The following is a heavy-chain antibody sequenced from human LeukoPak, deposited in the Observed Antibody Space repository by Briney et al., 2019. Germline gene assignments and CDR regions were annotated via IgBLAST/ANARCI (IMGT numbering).Heavy chain of an antibody. Sequence: PGRSLRLSCAASGFTFSNYAMSWVRQAPGKGLEWVSAMSGSGGSTFYADSVEGRFTISRDNSKNTLYLHMNSLRAEDTAVYYCAKGSELLRTHYYYYMDVWGKGTTVTVS. D-gene: IGHD1-26*01. CDR1: GFTFSNYA. CDR2: MSGSGGST. J-gene: IGHJ6*03. CDR3: AKGSELLRTHYYYYMDV. V-gene: IGHV3-23*01.